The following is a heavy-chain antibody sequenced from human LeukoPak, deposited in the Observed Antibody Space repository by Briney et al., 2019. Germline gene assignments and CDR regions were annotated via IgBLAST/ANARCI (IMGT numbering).Heavy chain of an antibody. J-gene: IGHJ4*02. D-gene: IGHD3-22*01. CDR1: GGSFSGYY. CDR3: ASYYYDSSGYTYLDY. Sequence: SETLSLTCAVYGGSFSGYYWSWIRQPPGKGLEWIGEINHSGSTNYNPSLKSRVTISVDTSKNQFSLKLSSVTAADTAVYYCASYYYDSSGYTYLDYWGQGTLVTVSS. V-gene: IGHV4-34*01. CDR2: INHSGST.